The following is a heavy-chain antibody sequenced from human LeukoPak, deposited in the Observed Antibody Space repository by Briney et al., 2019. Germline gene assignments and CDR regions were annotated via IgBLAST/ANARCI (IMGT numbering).Heavy chain of an antibody. V-gene: IGHV4-59*01. CDR2: IYYSGST. J-gene: IGHJ5*02. CDR1: GGSISSYY. D-gene: IGHD1-26*01. CDR3: ARQVGATLSWFDP. Sequence: SETLSLTCTVSGGSISSYYWSWIRQPPGKGLEWIGYIYYSGSTNYNPSLKSRVTISVDTSKNQSSLKLSSVTAADTAVYYCARQVGATLSWFDPWGQGTLVTVSS.